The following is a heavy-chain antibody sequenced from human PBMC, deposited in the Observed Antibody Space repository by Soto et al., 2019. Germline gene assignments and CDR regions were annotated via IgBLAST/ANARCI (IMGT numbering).Heavy chain of an antibody. J-gene: IGHJ4*01. CDR3: AKTFYYSSGSYYVADS. V-gene: IGHV3-23*01. CDR1: GFTFTTFS. D-gene: IGHD3-10*01. CDR2: ISNARGIT. Sequence: EVQVLESGGGLVQPGGSLRLSCAVSGFTFTTFSMSWVRQAPGKGLEWVSTISNARGITYYADSVKGRFTISRDISNNTLFLQMNGLRAEDTALYYCAKTFYYSSGSYYVADSWGHGTLVTVSS.